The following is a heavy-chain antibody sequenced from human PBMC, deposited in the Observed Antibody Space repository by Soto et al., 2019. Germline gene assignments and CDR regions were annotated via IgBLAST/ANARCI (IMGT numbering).Heavy chain of an antibody. Sequence: GGSLRLSCAASGFTFSTYSMNWVRQAPGKGLEWVSYISSSSGTIFYADSVKGRFTISRDNAKNSLYLQMNSLRAEDTAVYYCARDRPTVTTDYWGQGTLVTAPQ. J-gene: IGHJ4*02. CDR1: GFTFSTYS. CDR2: ISSSSGTI. CDR3: ARDRPTVTTDY. D-gene: IGHD4-17*01. V-gene: IGHV3-48*01.